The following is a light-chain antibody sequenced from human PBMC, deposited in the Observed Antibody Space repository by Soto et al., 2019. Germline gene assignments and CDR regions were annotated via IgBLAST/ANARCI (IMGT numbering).Light chain of an antibody. J-gene: IGLJ3*02. CDR2: EVT. CDR1: NSDVESYDL. Sequence: QSVLTQPASVSGSPGQSITISCTGTNSDVESYDLVSWYQQHPGKAPKVMIYEVTERASGASNRFSGSKSGNTASLTISGLQAEDEADYYCCSYAGSSTWVFGGGTQLTVL. V-gene: IGLV2-23*02. CDR3: CSYAGSSTWV.